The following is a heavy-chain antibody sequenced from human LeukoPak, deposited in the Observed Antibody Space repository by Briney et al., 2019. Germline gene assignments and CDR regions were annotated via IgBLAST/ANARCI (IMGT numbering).Heavy chain of an antibody. CDR3: ATYSSSWYGAGYFDY. Sequence: PSETLSLTCTASGGSISSYYWSWIRQPAGKGLEWIGRIYTSGSTNYNPSLKSRVTMSVDTSKNQFSLKLSSVTAADTAVYYCATYSSSWYGAGYFDYWGQGTLVTVSS. CDR1: GGSISSYY. D-gene: IGHD6-13*01. V-gene: IGHV4-4*07. CDR2: IYTSGST. J-gene: IGHJ4*02.